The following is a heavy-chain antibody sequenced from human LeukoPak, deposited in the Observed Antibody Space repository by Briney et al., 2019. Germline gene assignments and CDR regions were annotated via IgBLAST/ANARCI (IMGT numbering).Heavy chain of an antibody. CDR1: GFTYSHYG. J-gene: IGHJ5*01. Sequence: GGSLRLSCAASGFTYSHYGMHWVRQTPGKGLEWVAVIWSDGTQKYYGDAVKGRFTISRDNSMKTLFLQMNSLRGDDTAVYYCAKDAQRGFDYSNSLESWGQGTLVTVSS. V-gene: IGHV3-33*06. CDR2: IWSDGTQK. D-gene: IGHD4-11*01. CDR3: AKDAQRGFDYSNSLES.